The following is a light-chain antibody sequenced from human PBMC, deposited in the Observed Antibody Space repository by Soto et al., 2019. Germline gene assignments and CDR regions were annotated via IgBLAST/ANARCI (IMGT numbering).Light chain of an antibody. V-gene: IGKV3-20*01. J-gene: IGKJ1*01. Sequence: EIGLKLSPGAVSLPTGDTATLSCRASQSVSNTYLAWYQQKPGQAPRLLIYVASSRATGVPDRFSGSGSGTDFTLTISSLEAEDFAVYYCQLYDSSSWTFGQGTKVDIK. CDR3: QLYDSSSWT. CDR2: VAS. CDR1: QSVSNTY.